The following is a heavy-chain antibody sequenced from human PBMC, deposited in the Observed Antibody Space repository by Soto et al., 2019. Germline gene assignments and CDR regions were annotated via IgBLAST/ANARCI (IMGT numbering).Heavy chain of an antibody. D-gene: IGHD6-13*01. CDR3: AKDLSSSSWYDSFDY. J-gene: IGHJ4*02. CDR1: GFTFSSYA. Sequence: PGGSLRLSCAASGFTFSSYAMSWVRQAPGKGLEWVSAISGSGGSTYYADSVKGRFTISRDNSKNTLYLQMNSLRAEDTAVYYCAKDLSSSSWYDSFDYWGQGTLVTVSS. CDR2: ISGSGGST. V-gene: IGHV3-23*01.